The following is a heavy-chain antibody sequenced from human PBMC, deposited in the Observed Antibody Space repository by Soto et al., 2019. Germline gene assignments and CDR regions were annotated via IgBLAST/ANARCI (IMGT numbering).Heavy chain of an antibody. D-gene: IGHD1-26*01. CDR2: ISYDRSNK. Sequence: PGGSLRLSCAASGFTFSSYAMHWVRQAPGKGLEWVAVISYDRSNKYYADSVKGRFTISRDNSKNTLYLQMNSLRAEDTAVYYCARETTTQHPGGYWGQGTLVTVSS. CDR1: GFTFSSYA. J-gene: IGHJ4*02. V-gene: IGHV3-30-3*01. CDR3: ARETTTQHPGGY.